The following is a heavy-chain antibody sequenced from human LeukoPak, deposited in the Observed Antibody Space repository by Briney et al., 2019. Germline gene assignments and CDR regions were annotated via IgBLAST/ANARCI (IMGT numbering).Heavy chain of an antibody. J-gene: IGHJ5*02. V-gene: IGHV3-23*01. Sequence: GGSLRLSCAASGFTFSNAWMSWVRQAPGKGLEWVSAISGSGGSTYYADSVKGRFTISRDNSKNTLYLQMNSLRAEDTAVYYCAKGGIIVVVVAASPFDPWGQGTLVTVSS. CDR3: AKGGIIVVVVAASPFDP. CDR2: ISGSGGST. CDR1: GFTFSNAW. D-gene: IGHD2-15*01.